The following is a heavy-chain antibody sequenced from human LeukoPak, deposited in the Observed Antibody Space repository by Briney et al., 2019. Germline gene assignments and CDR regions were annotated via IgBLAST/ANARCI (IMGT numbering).Heavy chain of an antibody. CDR2: IYHSGSA. CDR3: AIWVVPAATSYYYYYYMDV. CDR1: GGSISSGGYY. J-gene: IGHJ6*03. V-gene: IGHV4-30-2*01. D-gene: IGHD2-2*01. Sequence: SQSLSLTCTVSGGSISSGGYYWSWIRQPPGKGLEWIGYIYHSGSAYYNPSLKSRVTISVDRSKNQFSLKLSSVTAADTAVYYCAIWVVPAATSYYYYYYMDVWGKGTTVTVSS.